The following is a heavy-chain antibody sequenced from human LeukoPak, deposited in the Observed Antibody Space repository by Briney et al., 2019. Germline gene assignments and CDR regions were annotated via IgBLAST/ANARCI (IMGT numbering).Heavy chain of an antibody. D-gene: IGHD6-13*01. CDR1: GGSISSYY. Sequence: PSETLSLTCTVSGGSISSYYWSWIRQPPGKGLEWIGYIYYSGSTNYNPSLKSRVTISVDTSKNQFSLKLSSVTAADTAVYYCARCAAAGTPYYYYGMDVWGQGTTVTVSS. CDR3: ARCAAAGTPYYYYGMDV. CDR2: IYYSGST. V-gene: IGHV4-59*12. J-gene: IGHJ6*02.